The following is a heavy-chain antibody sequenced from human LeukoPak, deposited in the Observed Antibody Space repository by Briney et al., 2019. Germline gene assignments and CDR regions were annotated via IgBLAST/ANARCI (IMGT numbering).Heavy chain of an antibody. D-gene: IGHD6-19*01. J-gene: IGHJ3*02. CDR2: INAGNGNT. CDR3: ARESSGWYFGDAFDI. V-gene: IGHV1-3*01. Sequence: ASVKVSCKASGYTFTSYAMHWVRQAPGQRLEWMGWINAGNGNTKYSQKFQGRVTITRDTSASTAYMELSSLRSEDTAVYYCARESSGWYFGDAFDIWGQGIMVTVSS. CDR1: GYTFTSYA.